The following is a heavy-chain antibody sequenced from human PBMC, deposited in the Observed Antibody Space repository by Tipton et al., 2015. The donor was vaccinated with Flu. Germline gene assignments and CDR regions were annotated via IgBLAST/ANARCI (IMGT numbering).Heavy chain of an antibody. Sequence: LRLSCAVSGFTLTRYGMSWVRQAPGKGLEWIGNIYRSGNTYYNPSLRGRITISLDRSKNQFSLRLTSVTAADTAIYYCARRDYSNYVSEPKNWFDPWGQGTLVTVSS. CDR3: ARRDYSNYVSEPKNWFDP. J-gene: IGHJ5*02. D-gene: IGHD4-11*01. V-gene: IGHV4-38-2*01. CDR1: GFTLTRYG. CDR2: IYRSGNT.